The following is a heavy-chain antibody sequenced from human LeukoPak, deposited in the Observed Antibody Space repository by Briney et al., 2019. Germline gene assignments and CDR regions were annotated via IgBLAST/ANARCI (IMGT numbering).Heavy chain of an antibody. CDR3: ARGSYNPFDY. J-gene: IGHJ4*02. V-gene: IGHV3-23*01. Sequence: GGSLRLSCAASGFTFSTYAMSWVRQAPGKGLEWVSGISGSGDSTNYADSVKGRFTISRDNSKYTQYLQMNSLRAEDTAVYYCARGSYNPFDYWGQGTLVTVSS. D-gene: IGHD3-16*01. CDR1: GFTFSTYA. CDR2: ISGSGDST.